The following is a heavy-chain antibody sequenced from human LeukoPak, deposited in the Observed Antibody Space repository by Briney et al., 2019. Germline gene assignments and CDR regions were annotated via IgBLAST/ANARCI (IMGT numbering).Heavy chain of an antibody. CDR3: TRPGQWVVPYGMDV. Sequence: PGGSLRLSCAASGFTFSGSAMHWVRQASGKGREWVGRIRSKANSYATAYAASEKGRFTISRDDSKNTAYLQMNRLKTQDTAVYYCTRPGQWVVPYGMDVWGQGTTVTVSS. V-gene: IGHV3-73*01. D-gene: IGHD6-19*01. CDR2: IRSKANSYAT. J-gene: IGHJ6*02. CDR1: GFTFSGSA.